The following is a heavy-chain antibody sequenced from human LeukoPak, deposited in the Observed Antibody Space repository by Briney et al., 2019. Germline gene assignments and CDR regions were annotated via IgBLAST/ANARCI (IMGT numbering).Heavy chain of an antibody. D-gene: IGHD4-17*01. CDR1: GYTLTELS. CDR2: FDPANGET. V-gene: IGHV1-24*01. Sequence: ASVKVSCTVSGYTLTELSMHWVRQAPGKGLEWMGGFDPANGETIYAQKFQGRVTMTEDTSTDTAYIQLSSLRSEDTAVYYCATPPQTTVTPEPIDYWGQGTLVTVSS. CDR3: ATPPQTTVTPEPIDY. J-gene: IGHJ4*02.